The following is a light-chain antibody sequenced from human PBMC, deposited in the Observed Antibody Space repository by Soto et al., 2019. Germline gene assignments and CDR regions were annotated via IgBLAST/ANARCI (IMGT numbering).Light chain of an antibody. CDR2: DVS. V-gene: IGLV2-14*01. CDR3: SSYTSNXV. Sequence: QSALTQPASVSGSPGQSITISCTGTSSDVGGYNYVSWYQQHPGKAPKLMIYDVSNRPSGVSNRFSDSKSGNTASLTISGLQAEDEADYYCSSYTSNXVXGTGTKVTVL. J-gene: IGLJ1*01. CDR1: SSDVGGYNY.